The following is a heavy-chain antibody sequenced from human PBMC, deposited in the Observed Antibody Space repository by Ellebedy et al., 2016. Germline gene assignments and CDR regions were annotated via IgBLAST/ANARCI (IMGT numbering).Heavy chain of an antibody. CDR3: AMQAAGYNSPWDF. V-gene: IGHV3-23*01. Sequence: GESLKISXAASGFTFSSYAMSWVRQAPGKGLEWVSAISGSGGSTYYADSVKGRFTISRDNSKNTLFLQMNSLRSEDTALYYCAMQAAGYNSPWDFWGQGTQVTVSS. J-gene: IGHJ4*02. CDR2: ISGSGGST. D-gene: IGHD6-13*01. CDR1: GFTFSSYA.